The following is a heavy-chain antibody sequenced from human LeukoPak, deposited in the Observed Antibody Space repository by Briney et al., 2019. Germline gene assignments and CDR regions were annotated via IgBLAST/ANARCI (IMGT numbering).Heavy chain of an antibody. J-gene: IGHJ5*02. CDR2: IIPILGIA. V-gene: IGHV1-69*04. CDR3: ARVNLAVAGRDWFDP. D-gene: IGHD6-19*01. Sequence: PGSSVKVSCKASGGTFSSYAISWVRQAPGQGLEWMGRIIPILGIANYAQKFQGRVTITADKSTSTAYMELSSLRSEDTAVYYCARVNLAVAGRDWFDPWGQGTLVTVSS. CDR1: GGTFSSYA.